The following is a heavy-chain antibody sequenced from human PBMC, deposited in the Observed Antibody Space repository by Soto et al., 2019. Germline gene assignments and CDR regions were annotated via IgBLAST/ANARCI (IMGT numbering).Heavy chain of an antibody. D-gene: IGHD1-1*01. V-gene: IGHV1-18*01. CDR2: ISAHNGNT. CDR1: GYAFTTYG. Sequence: QVHLVQSGAEVKKPGASVKVSCKGSGYAFTTYGITWVRQAPRQGLEWVGWISAHNGNTNYAQKLQGRVTVTRDTSTSPAYMELRSLRSDDTAVYYCARVRYGDYWGQGALVTVSS. J-gene: IGHJ4*02. CDR3: ARVRYGDY.